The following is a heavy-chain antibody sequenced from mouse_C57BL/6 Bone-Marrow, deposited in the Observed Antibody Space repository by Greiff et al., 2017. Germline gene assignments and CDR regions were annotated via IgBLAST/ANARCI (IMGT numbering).Heavy chain of an antibody. CDR1: GYSFPGFY. CDR2: NNPSTGGT. CDR3: ARHDYNAMDY. J-gene: IGHJ4*01. Sequence: EVKLLESGPELVKPGASVKIFCKASGYSFPGFYMNWVKQSPEKSLEWIGENNPSTGGTTYNQKFKAKATLTVDKSSSTAYMQLKSLTSEDSAVYYCARHDYNAMDYWGQGTSVTVSS. V-gene: IGHV1-42*01.